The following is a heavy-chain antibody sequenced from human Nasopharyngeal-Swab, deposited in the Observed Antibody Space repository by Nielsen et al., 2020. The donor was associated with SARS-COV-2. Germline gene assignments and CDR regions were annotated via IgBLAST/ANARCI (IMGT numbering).Heavy chain of an antibody. D-gene: IGHD5-18*01. CDR1: GFTFSDHY. Sequence: GESLKISCAASGFTFSDHYMTWIRQAPGKGLEWVSYMRSSGRTTYYGDSVMGRFTISRDNAKNSLYLQMNSLRAEDTAVYYCATGGYTLGSPFDYWGQGTLVTVSS. CDR3: ATGGYTLGSPFDY. J-gene: IGHJ4*02. CDR2: MRSSGRTT. V-gene: IGHV3-11*01.